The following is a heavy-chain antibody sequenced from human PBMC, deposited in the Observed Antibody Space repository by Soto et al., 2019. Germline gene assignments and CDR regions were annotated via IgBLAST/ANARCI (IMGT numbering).Heavy chain of an antibody. CDR2: IWYDGSNK. V-gene: IGHV3-33*06. CDR1: GFTFSSYG. CDR3: AKDLAVAGSGGNALDI. D-gene: IGHD6-19*01. Sequence: PGGSLRLSCAASGFTFSSYGMHWVRQAPGKGLEWVAVIWYDGSNKYYADSVKGRFTISRDNSKITLYLQMNSLRAEDTAVYYCAKDLAVAGSGGNALDIWGQGTIVTV. J-gene: IGHJ3*02.